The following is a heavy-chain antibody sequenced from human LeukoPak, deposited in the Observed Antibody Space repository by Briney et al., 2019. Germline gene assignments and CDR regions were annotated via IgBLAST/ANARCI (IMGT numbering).Heavy chain of an antibody. CDR3: ARDDDYGGKLDY. D-gene: IGHD4-23*01. V-gene: IGHV4-30-4*01. CDR2: IYYSGST. J-gene: IGHJ4*02. CDR1: GGSISSGDYY. Sequence: SQTLSLTCTVSGGSISSGDYYWSWIRQPPGKGLEWIGYIYYSGSTYYNPSLKSRVTISVDTSKNQFSLKLSSVTAADTAVHYCARDDDYGGKLDYWGQGTLVTVSS.